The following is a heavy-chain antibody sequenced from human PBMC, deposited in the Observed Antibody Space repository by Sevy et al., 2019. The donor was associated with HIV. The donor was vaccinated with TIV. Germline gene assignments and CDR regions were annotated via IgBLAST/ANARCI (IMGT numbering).Heavy chain of an antibody. J-gene: IGHJ6*02. D-gene: IGHD1-1*01. Sequence: GGSLRLSCAASGFTFSSYGMHWVRQAPGKGLEWAAVISYDGSNKYYADSVKRRFTISRDNSKNTLYLQMNSLRAEDTAVYYCAKDLNWNRYYYYYGMDVWGQGTTVTVSS. V-gene: IGHV3-30*18. CDR1: GFTFSSYG. CDR3: AKDLNWNRYYYYYGMDV. CDR2: ISYDGSNK.